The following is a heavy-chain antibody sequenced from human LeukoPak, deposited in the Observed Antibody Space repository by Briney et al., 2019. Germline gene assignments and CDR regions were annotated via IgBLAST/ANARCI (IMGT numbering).Heavy chain of an antibody. CDR1: GESISGFY. CDR3: ARGHVLRYFDWLLWFDP. CDR2: IYYSGST. V-gene: IGHV4-59*01. J-gene: IGHJ5*02. Sequence: SETLSLTCTVSGESISGFYWTWIRQPPGKGLEWIGYIYYSGSTNYNPSLKSRVTISVDTSKNQFSLKLSSVTAADTAVYYCARGHVLRYFDWLLWFDPWGQGTLVTVSS. D-gene: IGHD3-9*01.